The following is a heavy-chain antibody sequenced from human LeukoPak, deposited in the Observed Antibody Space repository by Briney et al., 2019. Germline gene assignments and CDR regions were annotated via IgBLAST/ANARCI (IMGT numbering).Heavy chain of an antibody. CDR3: ASHYYDGSGTYYYYYMDV. Sequence: SETLSLTCTVSGGSISSYYWSWIRQPPGKRLEWIGYLYTSGSTNYNPSLKSRVTISVDTSKNQFSLKLSSVTAADTAVYYCASHYYDGSGTYYYYYMDVWGKGTTVTVSS. V-gene: IGHV4-4*09. D-gene: IGHD3-22*01. CDR1: GGSISSYY. CDR2: LYTSGST. J-gene: IGHJ6*03.